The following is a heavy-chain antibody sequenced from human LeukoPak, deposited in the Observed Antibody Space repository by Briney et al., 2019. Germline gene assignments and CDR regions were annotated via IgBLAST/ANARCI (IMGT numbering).Heavy chain of an antibody. J-gene: IGHJ4*02. CDR1: GFTFSSYA. D-gene: IGHD6-19*01. Sequence: PGGSLRLSCVASGFTFSSYAMSWVRQAPGKGLEWVSAIRGSGGNTYYADTVKGRFTISRDNSQNTLYLQMISLRAKDTSVYYCAKDNPPPYTSGYNFDYWGQGTLVTVSS. CDR3: AKDNPPPYTSGYNFDY. CDR2: IRGSGGNT. V-gene: IGHV3-23*01.